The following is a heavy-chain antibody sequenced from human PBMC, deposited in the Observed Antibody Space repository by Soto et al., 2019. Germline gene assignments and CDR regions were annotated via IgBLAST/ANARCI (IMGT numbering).Heavy chain of an antibody. CDR1: GFTFRNYA. V-gene: IGHV3-23*01. D-gene: IGHD3-22*01. J-gene: IGHJ4*02. CDR3: AKDSSGYYGVFDY. CDR2: ISGSGDNT. Sequence: EVQLLESGGGLVQPGGSLRLSCAASGFTFRNYAMSWVRQAPGKGLEWVSVISGSGDNTYYADSVKGRFTISRDNSKNTLYLQMNSLRAEDAAIYYGAKDSSGYYGVFDYWGQGTLVTVSS.